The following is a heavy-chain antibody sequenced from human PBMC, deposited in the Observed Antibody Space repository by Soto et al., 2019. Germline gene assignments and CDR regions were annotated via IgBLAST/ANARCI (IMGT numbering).Heavy chain of an antibody. V-gene: IGHV3-23*01. CDR2: INDRGDDT. J-gene: IGHJ4*02. D-gene: IGHD2-15*01. CDR3: VKRWSLRYFDF. Sequence: GGSLRLSCAASGFAFSSYAMTWVRQAPGKGLEYVSSINDRGDDTYYGDPVKGRFTISRDNSKNTLYLQMNSLRAEDTALYYCVKRWSLRYFDFWGQGTLVTVSS. CDR1: GFAFSSYA.